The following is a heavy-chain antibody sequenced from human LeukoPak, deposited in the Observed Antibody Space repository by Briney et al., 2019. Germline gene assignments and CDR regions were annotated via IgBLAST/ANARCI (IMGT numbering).Heavy chain of an antibody. J-gene: IGHJ4*02. Sequence: SETQSLTCTVSGGSISSYYWSWIRQPPGKGLEWIGYIYYSGSTNYNPSLKSRVTISVDTSKNQFSLKLSSVTAADTAVYYCARVEGGSYYYDYWGQGTLVTVSS. V-gene: IGHV4-59*01. CDR2: IYYSGST. CDR1: GGSISSYY. CDR3: ARVEGGSYYYDY. D-gene: IGHD1-26*01.